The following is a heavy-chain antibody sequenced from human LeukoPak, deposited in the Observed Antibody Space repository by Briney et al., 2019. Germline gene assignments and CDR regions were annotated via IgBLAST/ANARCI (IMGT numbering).Heavy chain of an antibody. CDR1: GFTFSSYW. CDR2: IKQDGSEK. J-gene: IGHJ4*02. D-gene: IGHD3-22*01. Sequence: GGSLRLSCAASGFTFSSYWMSWVRQAPGKGLEWVANIKQDGSEKYYVDSVKGRFTISGDNAKNSLYLQMNSLRAEDRAVYYCARATYYYDSSDYYPLGYWGQGTLVTVSS. V-gene: IGHV3-7*01. CDR3: ARATYYYDSSDYYPLGY.